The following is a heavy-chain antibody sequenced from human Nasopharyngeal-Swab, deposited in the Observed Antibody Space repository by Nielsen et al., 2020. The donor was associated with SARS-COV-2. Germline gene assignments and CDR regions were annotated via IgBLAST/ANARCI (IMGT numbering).Heavy chain of an antibody. CDR3: ARSPTWIQLWYYFDY. J-gene: IGHJ4*02. CDR1: GGSISSYY. Sequence: SETLSLTCTVSGGSISSYYWSWIRQPPGKGLEWIGYIYYSGSTNYNPSLKSRVTISVDTSKNQFSLKLSSVTAADTAVYHCARSPTWIQLWYYFDYWGQGTLVTVSS. D-gene: IGHD5-18*01. V-gene: IGHV4-59*01. CDR2: IYYSGST.